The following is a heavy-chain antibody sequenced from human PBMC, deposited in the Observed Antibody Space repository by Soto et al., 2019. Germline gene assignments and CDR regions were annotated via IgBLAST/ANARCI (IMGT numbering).Heavy chain of an antibody. Sequence: QVQLQQWGAGLLKPSETLSLTCAVYGGSFSGYYWSWIRQPPGKGLEWIGEINHSGSTNYNPSLRGRVTISVDTSKNQFSLKLSSVTAADTAVYYCARCGIVVVPAAMRSWNYWGQGTLVTVSS. J-gene: IGHJ4*02. CDR2: INHSGST. V-gene: IGHV4-34*01. D-gene: IGHD2-2*01. CDR3: ARCGIVVVPAAMRSWNY. CDR1: GGSFSGYY.